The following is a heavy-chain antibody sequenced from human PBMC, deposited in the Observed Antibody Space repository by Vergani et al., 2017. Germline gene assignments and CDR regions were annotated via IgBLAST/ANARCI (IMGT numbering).Heavy chain of an antibody. D-gene: IGHD2-8*01. CDR3: ARDQCTNGVCHRGYYYGMDV. V-gene: IGHV4-4*02. CDR1: GGSISSSNW. CDR2: IYTSGST. Sequence: QVQLQESGPGLVKPSGTLSLTCAVSGGSISSSNWWSWVRQPPGKGLEWIGRIYTSGSTNYNPSLKSRVTISVDTSKNQFSLKLSSVTAADTAVYYCARDQCTNGVCHRGYYYGMDVWGQGTTVTVSS. J-gene: IGHJ6*02.